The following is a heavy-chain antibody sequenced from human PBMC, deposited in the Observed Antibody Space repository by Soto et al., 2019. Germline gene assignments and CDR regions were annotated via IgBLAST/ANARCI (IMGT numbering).Heavy chain of an antibody. CDR2: INAGNGDT. J-gene: IGHJ4*02. CDR3: ARDVSSSIDC. CDR1: GDTFTAYG. D-gene: IGHD6-6*01. V-gene: IGHV1-3*01. Sequence: QVQLVQSGAEVKEPGASVKVSCKASGDTFTAYGLHWVRQAPGHRIEWMGWINAGNGDTKYSQKFQDRVTITRDTSASIAYMEMSSLRSEETTVYYCARDVSSSIDCWGQGTLVTVSS.